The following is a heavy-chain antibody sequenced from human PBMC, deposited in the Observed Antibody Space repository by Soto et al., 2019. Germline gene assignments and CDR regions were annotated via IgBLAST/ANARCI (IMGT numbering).Heavy chain of an antibody. V-gene: IGHV4-34*01. CDR1: GGSFSGYY. D-gene: IGHD2-15*01. J-gene: IGHJ5*02. CDR3: AKLEATRTTWFAGPYNWFAP. CDR2: INHSGST. Sequence: PSETLSLTCAVYGGSFSGYYWSWIRQPPGKGLEWIGEINHSGSTNYNPSLKSRVTISADKSTNTAYLEWSSLKSSDTAMYYCAKLEATRTTWFAGPYNWFAPWGGGTLVTVSS.